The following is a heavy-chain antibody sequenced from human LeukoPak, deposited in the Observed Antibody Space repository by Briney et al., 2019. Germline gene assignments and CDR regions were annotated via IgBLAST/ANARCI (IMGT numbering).Heavy chain of an antibody. V-gene: IGHV4-31*03. J-gene: IGHJ4*02. CDR2: IYYSGRT. Sequence: PSQTLSLTCTVSGGSISSGGYYWSWIRQHPGKGLEWIGYIYYSGRTYYNPSLKSRITISVDTSKNQFSLKLSSVTAADTAVYYCARVQAYGGNPFDYWGQGTLVTVSS. CDR1: GGSISSGGYY. D-gene: IGHD4-23*01. CDR3: ARVQAYGGNPFDY.